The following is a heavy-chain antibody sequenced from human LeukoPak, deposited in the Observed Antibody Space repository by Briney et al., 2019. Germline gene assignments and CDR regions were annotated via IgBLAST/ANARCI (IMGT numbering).Heavy chain of an antibody. CDR1: GYTFTGYY. J-gene: IGHJ4*02. CDR2: INPNSGGT. Sequence: ASVKVSCKASGYTFTGYYMHWVRQAPGQGLEWMGWINPNSGGTNYAQKFQGRVTMTRDTSISTAYMELSRLRSDDTAVYYCARVWSSSWYGNFDHWGQGTLVTVSS. CDR3: ARVWSSSWYGNFDH. V-gene: IGHV1-2*02. D-gene: IGHD6-13*01.